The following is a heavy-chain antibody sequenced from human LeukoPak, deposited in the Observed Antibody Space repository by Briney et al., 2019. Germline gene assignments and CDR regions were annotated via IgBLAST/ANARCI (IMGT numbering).Heavy chain of an antibody. CDR2: ISSSSSNI. Sequence: GGSLRLSCAASGFTFSSYSMNWVRQAPGKGLEWVSYISSSSSNIYYADSVKGRFTISRDNAKNSLYLQMNSLRAEDTAVYYCARDLGYYYDSSGYSDYWGQGTLVTVSS. V-gene: IGHV3-48*01. D-gene: IGHD3-22*01. J-gene: IGHJ4*02. CDR1: GFTFSSYS. CDR3: ARDLGYYYDSSGYSDY.